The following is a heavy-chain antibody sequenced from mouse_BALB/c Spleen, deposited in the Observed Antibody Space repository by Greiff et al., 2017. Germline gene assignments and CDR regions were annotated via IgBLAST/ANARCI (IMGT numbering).Heavy chain of an antibody. V-gene: IGHV1S130*01. CDR1: GYTFTSSW. Sequence: QVQLQQSGSVLVRPGASVKLSCKASGYTFTSSWMHWVKQRPGQGLEWIGEIHPNSGNTNYNEKFKGKATLAVDTSSSTAYVDLSSLTSEDSAVYCCARGWVRGRGRYAMDYWGQGTSVTVSS. J-gene: IGHJ4*01. D-gene: IGHD2-2*01. CDR3: ARGWVRGRGRYAMDY. CDR2: IHPNSGNT.